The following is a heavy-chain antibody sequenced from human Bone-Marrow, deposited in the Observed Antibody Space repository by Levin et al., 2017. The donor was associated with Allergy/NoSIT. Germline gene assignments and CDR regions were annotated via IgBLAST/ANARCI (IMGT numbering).Heavy chain of an antibody. CDR1: GFTFSSYW. J-gene: IGHJ4*02. V-gene: IGHV3-74*01. CDR3: ARVIVFSGIGAYY. Sequence: GESLKISCAASGFTFSSYWMHWVRQAPGTGLVWVSRINSDGSITNYADSVKGRFTISRDNARNTLFLQMTSLRADDTGVYYCARVIVFSGIGAYYWGQGALVTVSS. D-gene: IGHD3-22*01. CDR2: INSDGSIT.